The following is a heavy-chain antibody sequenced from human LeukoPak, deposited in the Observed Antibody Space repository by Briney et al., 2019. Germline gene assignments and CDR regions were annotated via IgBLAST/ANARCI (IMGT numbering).Heavy chain of an antibody. CDR2: IYHSGST. Sequence: PGGSLRLSCAASGFTFDDYGMSWVRQPPGKGLEWIGEIYHSGSTNYNPSLKSRVTISVDKSKNQFSLKLSSVTAADTAVYYCARVEGTTVPPRGWYFDLWGRGTLVTVSS. CDR1: GFTFDDYG. J-gene: IGHJ2*01. D-gene: IGHD4-17*01. CDR3: ARVEGTTVPPRGWYFDL. V-gene: IGHV4-4*02.